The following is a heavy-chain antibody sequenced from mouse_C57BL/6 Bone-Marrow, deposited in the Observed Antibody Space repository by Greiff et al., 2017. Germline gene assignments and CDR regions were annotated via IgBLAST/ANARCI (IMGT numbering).Heavy chain of an antibody. Sequence: VQLQQPGAELVRPGSSVKLSCKASGYTFTSYWMDWVKQRPGQGLEWIGNIYPSDSETHYNQKFKDKATLTVDKSSSTAYMQLSSLTSEDSAIYCCARGPTVPDYWGKGTTLTVSS. D-gene: IGHD1-1*01. CDR1: GYTFTSYW. CDR3: ARGPTVPDY. J-gene: IGHJ2*01. V-gene: IGHV1-61*01. CDR2: IYPSDSET.